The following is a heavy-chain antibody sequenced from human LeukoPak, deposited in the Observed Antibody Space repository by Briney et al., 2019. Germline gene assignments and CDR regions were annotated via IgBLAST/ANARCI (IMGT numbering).Heavy chain of an antibody. J-gene: IGHJ4*02. CDR3: ARSAGYSGYDYGFDY. CDR1: GYTFTSYG. Sequence: ASVKVSCKASGYTFTSYGISWVRQAPGQGLEWMGWISAYNGNTNYAQKFQGRVTMTRDTSISTAYMELSRLRSDDTAVYYCARSAGYSGYDYGFDYWGQGTLVTVSS. D-gene: IGHD5-12*01. V-gene: IGHV1-18*01. CDR2: ISAYNGNT.